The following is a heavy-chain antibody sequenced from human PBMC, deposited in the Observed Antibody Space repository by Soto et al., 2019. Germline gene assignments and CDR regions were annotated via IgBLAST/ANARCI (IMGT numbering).Heavy chain of an antibody. CDR3: ARDAFGVDNWFDP. CDR2: IYYSGST. Sequence: SETLSLTCTVSGDSISSSSYFWGWVRQPPGKGLEWIGYIYYSGSTNYNPSLKSRVTISVDTSKNQFSLKLSSVTAADTAVYYCARDAFGVDNWFDPWGQGTLVTVSS. D-gene: IGHD3-3*01. CDR1: GDSISSSSYF. J-gene: IGHJ5*02. V-gene: IGHV4-61*01.